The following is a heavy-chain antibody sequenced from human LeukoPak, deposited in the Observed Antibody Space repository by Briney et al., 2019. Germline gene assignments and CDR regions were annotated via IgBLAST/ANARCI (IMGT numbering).Heavy chain of an antibody. J-gene: IGHJ4*02. CDR2: MNPNNGNT. CDR1: GYTFTSYD. Sequence: ASVKVSCKASGYTFTSYDIIWLRQATGQRLEWMGWMNPNNGNTGYVQKLQGRLTMTRDTSISTAYMELSRLRSDDTAVYYCARGLRGSPAFDYWGQGTLVTVSS. V-gene: IGHV1-8*02. D-gene: IGHD2-2*01. CDR3: ARGLRGSPAFDY.